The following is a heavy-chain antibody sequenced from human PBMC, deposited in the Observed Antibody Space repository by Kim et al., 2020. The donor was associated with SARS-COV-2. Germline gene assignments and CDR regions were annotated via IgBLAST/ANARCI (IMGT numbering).Heavy chain of an antibody. J-gene: IGHJ6*02. CDR3: ARDGGVTIFVVVIPRSYYYGMDV. Sequence: GGSLRLSCAASGFTFSSYAMYWVRQAPGKGLEWVAVISYDGSNKYYVDSVKGRFTISRDNSKNTLYLQMNSLRAEDTAVYYCARDGGVTIFVVVIPRSYYYGMDVWGQGTTVTVSS. V-gene: IGHV3-30*04. CDR2: ISYDGSNK. CDR1: GFTFSSYA. D-gene: IGHD3-3*01.